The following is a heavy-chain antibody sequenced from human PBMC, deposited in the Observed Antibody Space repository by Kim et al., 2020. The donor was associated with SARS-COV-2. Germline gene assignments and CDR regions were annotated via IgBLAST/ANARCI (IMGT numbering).Heavy chain of an antibody. CDR3: ARAFSFYYMDV. D-gene: IGHD3-3*01. J-gene: IGHJ6*03. CDR2: IWHDGSNK. CDR1: GFAFSTYD. Sequence: GGSLRLSCAASGFAFSTYDMNWVRQAPGKGLEWVSIIWHDGSNKYYGDSVKGRFTISRDNSKNTLFLQMNSLRAEDTAVYYCARAFSFYYMDVWGKGTTVTVSS. V-gene: IGHV3-33*01.